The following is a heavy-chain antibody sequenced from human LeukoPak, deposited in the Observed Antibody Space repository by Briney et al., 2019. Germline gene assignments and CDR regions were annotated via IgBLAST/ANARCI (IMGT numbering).Heavy chain of an antibody. D-gene: IGHD3-10*01. Sequence: ASVKVSCKASGYTFTGYYMHWVRQAPGQGLEWMGWINPNSGCTNYAQKFQGRVTMTRDTSISTAYMELSRLRSDDTAVYYCARAHYYGSVTYWGQGTLVTVSS. CDR3: ARAHYYGSVTY. V-gene: IGHV1-2*02. CDR2: INPNSGCT. CDR1: GYTFTGYY. J-gene: IGHJ4*02.